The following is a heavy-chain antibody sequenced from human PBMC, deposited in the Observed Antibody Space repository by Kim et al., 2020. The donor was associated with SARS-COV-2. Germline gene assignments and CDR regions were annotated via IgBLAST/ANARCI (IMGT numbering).Heavy chain of an antibody. CDR2: ISGSSERT. V-gene: IGHV3-23*01. D-gene: IGHD4-17*01. CDR1: GFTFTNHA. J-gene: IGHJ6*02. Sequence: GGSLRLSCAASGFTFTNHAMAWVRQAPGKGLEWVSSISGSSERTYYTGSVKGRFTISRDNSGNALYLEMTSLRAEDTAVYYCAKEGGVNTAYFSAMDVWGQGTTVTVSS. CDR3: AKEGGVNTAYFSAMDV.